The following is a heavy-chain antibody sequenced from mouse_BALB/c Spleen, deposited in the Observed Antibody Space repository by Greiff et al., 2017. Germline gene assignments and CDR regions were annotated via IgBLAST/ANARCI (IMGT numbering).Heavy chain of an antibody. Sequence: EVKLVESGGDLVKPGGSLKLSCAASGFTFSSYGMSWVRQTPDKRLEWVATISSGGSYTYYPDSVKGRFTISRDNAKNTLYLQMSSLKSEDTAMYYCAREYYYGSSYVGYAMDYWGQETSVTVSS. CDR2: ISSGGSYT. J-gene: IGHJ4*01. CDR3: AREYYYGSSYVGYAMDY. CDR1: GFTFSSYG. V-gene: IGHV5-6*01. D-gene: IGHD1-1*01.